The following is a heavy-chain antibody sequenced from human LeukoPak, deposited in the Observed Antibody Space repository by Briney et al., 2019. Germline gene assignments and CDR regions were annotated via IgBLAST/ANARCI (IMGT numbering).Heavy chain of an antibody. CDR3: SISAYGSGSYLYYFDY. V-gene: IGHV3-48*03. J-gene: IGHJ4*02. Sequence: GGSLRLSCAASGFTVSSYEMNWVRQAPGKGLEWVSYISSSGSTIYYADSVKGRFTISRDNAKNSLYLQMNSLRAEDTAVYYCSISAYGSGSYLYYFDYWGQGTLVTVSS. D-gene: IGHD3-10*01. CDR1: GFTVSSYE. CDR2: ISSSGSTI.